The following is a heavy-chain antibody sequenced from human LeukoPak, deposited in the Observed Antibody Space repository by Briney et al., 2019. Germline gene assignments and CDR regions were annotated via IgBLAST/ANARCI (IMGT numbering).Heavy chain of an antibody. J-gene: IGHJ2*01. CDR2: ISAYNGNT. CDR3: ARGSLSSGSWYGLYWYFDL. V-gene: IGHV1-18*01. CDR1: GYTFTSYG. Sequence: ASVKVSCKASGYTFTSYGISWVRQAPGQGLEWMGWISAYNGNTNYAQKLQGRVTMTTDTSTSTAYMELRSLRSDDTAVYYCARGSLSSGSWYGLYWYFDLWGRGTLVTVSS. D-gene: IGHD6-13*01.